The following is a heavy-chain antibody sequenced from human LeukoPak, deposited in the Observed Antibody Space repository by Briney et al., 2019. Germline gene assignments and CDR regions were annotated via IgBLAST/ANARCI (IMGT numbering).Heavy chain of an antibody. CDR3: ARPDYYDSSGYLD. D-gene: IGHD3-22*01. CDR2: ISSSSSYI. V-gene: IGHV3-21*01. Sequence: GGSLRLSCATSGFTFSSYEMNWVRQAPGKGLEWVSSISSSSSYIYYADSVKGRFTISRDNAKNSLYLQMNSLRAEDTAVYYCARPDYYDSSGYLDWGQGTLVTVSS. J-gene: IGHJ4*02. CDR1: GFTFSSYE.